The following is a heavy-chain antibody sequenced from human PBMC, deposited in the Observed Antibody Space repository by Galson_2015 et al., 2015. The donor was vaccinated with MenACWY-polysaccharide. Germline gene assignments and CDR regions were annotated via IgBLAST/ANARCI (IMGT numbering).Heavy chain of an antibody. CDR2: ISSTSVI. J-gene: IGHJ4*02. D-gene: IGHD2-2*02. Sequence: SLRLSCAASGFAFSTYNMDWVRQAPGKGLEWISYISSTSVIYYADSVKGRFTISRDNAKNSLYLQMNALSDDDTAIYYCARAEYTTSSGPHDFWGQGTLVTVSS. CDR1: GFAFSTYN. CDR3: ARAEYTTSSGPHDF. V-gene: IGHV3-48*02.